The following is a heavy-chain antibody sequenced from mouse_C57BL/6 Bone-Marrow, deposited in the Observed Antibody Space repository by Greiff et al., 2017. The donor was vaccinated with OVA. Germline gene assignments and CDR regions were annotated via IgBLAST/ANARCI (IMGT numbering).Heavy chain of an antibody. D-gene: IGHD2-3*01. CDR1: GYTFTSYT. J-gene: IGHJ1*03. Sequence: LQESGAELARPGASVKMSCKASGYTFTSYTMHWVKQRPGQGLEWIGYINPSSGYTKYNQKFKDKATLTADKSSSTAYMQLSSLTSEDSAVYYCARSGWLLGGYFDVWGTGTTVTVAS. V-gene: IGHV1-4*01. CDR3: ARSGWLLGGYFDV. CDR2: INPSSGYT.